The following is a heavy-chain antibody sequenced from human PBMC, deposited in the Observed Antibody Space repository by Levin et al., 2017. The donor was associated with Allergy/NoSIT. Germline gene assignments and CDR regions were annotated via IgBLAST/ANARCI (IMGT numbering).Heavy chain of an antibody. Sequence: PGGSLRLSCAASGFTFSSYWMHWVRQAPGKGLVWVSRINSDGSSTTYADSVKGRFTISRDNAKNTLYLQMNSLRAEDTAVYYCARYGYRTAFLGAFDIWGQGTMVTVSS. CDR2: INSDGSST. CDR3: ARYGYRTAFLGAFDI. J-gene: IGHJ3*02. V-gene: IGHV3-74*01. D-gene: IGHD5-18*01. CDR1: GFTFSSYW.